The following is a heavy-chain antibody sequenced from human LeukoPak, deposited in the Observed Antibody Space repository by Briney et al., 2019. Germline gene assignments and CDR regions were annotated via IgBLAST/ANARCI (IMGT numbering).Heavy chain of an antibody. V-gene: IGHV3-30-3*01. Sequence: GRSLRLSCAASGSTFSSYAMHRVRQAPGKGLEWVAVISYDGSNKYYADSVKGRFTISRDNSKNTLYLQMNSLRAEDTAVYYCASLGQGGSSDSDYWGQGTLVTVSS. CDR2: ISYDGSNK. J-gene: IGHJ4*02. CDR1: GSTFSSYA. CDR3: ASLGQGGSSDSDY. D-gene: IGHD1-26*01.